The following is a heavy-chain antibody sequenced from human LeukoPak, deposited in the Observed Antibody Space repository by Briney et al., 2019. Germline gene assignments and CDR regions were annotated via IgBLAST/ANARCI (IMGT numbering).Heavy chain of an antibody. CDR1: GGSFGGYY. CDR3: ARQKQQLGTYYYYMDV. Sequence: SETLSLTCAVYGGSFGGYYWSWIRQPPGKGLEWIGEINHSGSTNYNPSLKSRVTISVDTSKNQFSLKLSSVTAADTAVYYCARQKQQLGTYYYYMDVWGKGTTVTISS. CDR2: INHSGST. D-gene: IGHD6-13*01. J-gene: IGHJ6*03. V-gene: IGHV4-34*01.